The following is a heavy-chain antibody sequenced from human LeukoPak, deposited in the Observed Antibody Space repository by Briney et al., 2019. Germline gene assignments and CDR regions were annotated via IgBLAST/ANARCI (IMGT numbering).Heavy chain of an antibody. Sequence: GGSLRLSCAASGFTFSSDAMRWVRQARGKGLEWVSAISSTGGSTYYADSVRGRFIISRDSSKNTLYLQMNSLRAEDTAVYYCAKGGAQVGGQGTLVTVSS. CDR1: GFTFSSDA. CDR3: AKGGAQV. J-gene: IGHJ4*02. V-gene: IGHV3-23*01. D-gene: IGHD1-26*01. CDR2: ISSTGGST.